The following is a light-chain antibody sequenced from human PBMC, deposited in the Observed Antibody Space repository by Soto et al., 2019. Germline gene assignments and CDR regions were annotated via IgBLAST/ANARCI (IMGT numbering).Light chain of an antibody. V-gene: IGKV3-11*01. Sequence: EIVLPQSPATLSLSPGERATLSCRASQSVSSYLAWYQQKPGQAPRLLIYDASNRATGIPARFSGSGSGTDFTLTISSLETKDFAVYYCHQRSNWLTTLGQVTRLEIQ. CDR2: DAS. CDR1: QSVSSY. J-gene: IGKJ5*01. CDR3: HQRSNWLTT.